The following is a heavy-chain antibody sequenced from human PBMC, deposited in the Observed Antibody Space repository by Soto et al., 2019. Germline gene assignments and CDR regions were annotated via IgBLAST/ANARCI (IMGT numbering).Heavy chain of an antibody. V-gene: IGHV1-69*13. Sequence: GASVKFSCKASAGTFSSYAISWVRQAPGQGLEWMGGIIPIFGTANYAQKFQGRVTITADESTSIAYLQLNSLQSDDTGVYYCTRYTYTSRYSYFGMDVWGQGTTVTV. CDR1: AGTFSSYA. D-gene: IGHD2-2*01. J-gene: IGHJ6*02. CDR2: IIPIFGTA. CDR3: TRYTYTSRYSYFGMDV.